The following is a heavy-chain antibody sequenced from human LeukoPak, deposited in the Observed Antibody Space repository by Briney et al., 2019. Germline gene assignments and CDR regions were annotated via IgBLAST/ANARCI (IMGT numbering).Heavy chain of an antibody. V-gene: IGHV3-7*01. Sequence: GGSLRLSCAASGFTFSSYWMSWVRQAPGKGLEWVANIKQDGSEKYYVDSVKGRFTISRDNSKNTLYLQMNSLRAEDTAVYYCAKVVREPYYYYGMDVWGQGTTVTVSS. CDR1: GFTFSSYW. CDR3: AKVVREPYYYYGMDV. CDR2: IKQDGSEK. D-gene: IGHD3-10*01. J-gene: IGHJ6*02.